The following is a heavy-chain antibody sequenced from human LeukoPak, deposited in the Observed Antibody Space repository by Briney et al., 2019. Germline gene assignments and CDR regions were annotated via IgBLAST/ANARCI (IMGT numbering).Heavy chain of an antibody. J-gene: IGHJ4*02. CDR2: IKRDGSDT. Sequence: GGSLRLSCAASGFAFSSYWMSWVRQAPGKGLEWVANIKRDGSDTYYVDSVKGRFPISRDNAKNSLYLQLNSLRAEDTAVYYCARDANYYDSRGENYFNCWGQGTLVTVSS. V-gene: IGHV3-7*01. CDR1: GFAFSSYW. D-gene: IGHD3-22*01. CDR3: ARDANYYDSRGENYFNC.